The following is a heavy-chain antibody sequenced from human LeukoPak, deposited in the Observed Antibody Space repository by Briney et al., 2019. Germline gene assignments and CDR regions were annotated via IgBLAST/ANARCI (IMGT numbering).Heavy chain of an antibody. D-gene: IGHD1-26*01. J-gene: IGHJ4*02. V-gene: IGHV3-30*02. CDR1: GFTFSSYS. CDR3: AKDLYSGGYSTSFDY. CDR2: IRYDGSIK. Sequence: PGGSLRLSCAASGFTFSSYSMHWVRQAPGKGLEWVTFIRYDGSIKYYADSVKGRFTISRDSSKNTLYLQMNSLRTEDTAVYYCAKDLYSGGYSTSFDYWGQGTLVTVSS.